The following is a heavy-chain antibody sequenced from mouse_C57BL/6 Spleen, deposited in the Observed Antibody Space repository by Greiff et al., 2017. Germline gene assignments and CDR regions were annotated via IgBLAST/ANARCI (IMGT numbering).Heavy chain of an antibody. CDR1: GYTFTSYW. D-gene: IGHD1-1*01. CDR3: ATNYYGSSPYYFDY. J-gene: IGHJ2*01. Sequence: QVQLQQPGAELVKPGASVKLSCKASGYTFTSYWMHWVKQRPGQGLEWIGMIHPNSGSTNYNEKFKSKATLTVDKSSSTAYMQLSSLTSEDSAVYYGATNYYGSSPYYFDYWGQGTTLTVSS. V-gene: IGHV1-64*01. CDR2: IHPNSGST.